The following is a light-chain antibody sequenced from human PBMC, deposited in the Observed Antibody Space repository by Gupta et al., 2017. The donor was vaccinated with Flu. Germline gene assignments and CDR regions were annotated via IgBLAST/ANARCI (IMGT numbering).Light chain of an antibody. Sequence: QSVLTQPPSASGTPGQRVTISCSGSISNIGSNYVYWYQQLPGPAPKVLIYRDNKRPSGVPDRFSGSNSVTSASLAISGLRSEDEADYYCAAWDDSLNGPWVFGGGTKLTVL. J-gene: IGLJ3*02. V-gene: IGLV1-47*01. CDR2: RDN. CDR3: AAWDDSLNGPWV. CDR1: ISNIGSNY.